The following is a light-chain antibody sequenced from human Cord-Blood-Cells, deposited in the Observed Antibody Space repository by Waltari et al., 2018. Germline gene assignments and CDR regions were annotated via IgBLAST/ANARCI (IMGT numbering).Light chain of an antibody. CDR1: QDISNY. CDR2: DAP. CDR3: QQYDNLLT. Sequence: DIQMPQSPSSLSASVGDSVTITCQASQDISNYLNRYQPKPGKAPKPLIYDAPNLETGVPSRFSGSGSGTDFTFTISSLQPEDIATYYCQQYDNLLTFGPGTKVDIK. J-gene: IGKJ3*01. V-gene: IGKV1-33*01.